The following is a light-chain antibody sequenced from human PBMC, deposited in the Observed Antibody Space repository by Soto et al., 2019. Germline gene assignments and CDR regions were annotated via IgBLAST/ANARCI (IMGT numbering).Light chain of an antibody. CDR3: AAWDDSLNGPV. CDR1: NSNIGSNY. J-gene: IGLJ3*02. Sequence: QSVLTQPPSASGTPGQRVTISCSGGNSNIGSNYVYWYQQLPGSAPQLLIYSNNQRPSEVPDRFSGSKSGTSASLAISGLHSEDEADYYCAAWDDSLNGPVFGGGTKVTVL. V-gene: IGLV1-44*01. CDR2: SNN.